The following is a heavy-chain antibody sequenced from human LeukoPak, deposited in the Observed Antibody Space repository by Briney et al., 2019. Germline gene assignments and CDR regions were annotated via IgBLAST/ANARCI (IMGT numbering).Heavy chain of an antibody. V-gene: IGHV1-46*01. CDR1: GYTFTSYY. CDR3: ARWGPGYCSGGSCLEDAFDT. D-gene: IGHD2-15*01. Sequence: ASVKVSCKASGYTFTSYYMHWVRQAPGQGLEWMGIINPSGGSTSYAQKFQGRVTMTRDTSTSTVYMELSSLRSEHTAVYYCARWGPGYCSGGSCLEDAFDTWGQGTMVTVSS. CDR2: INPSGGST. J-gene: IGHJ3*02.